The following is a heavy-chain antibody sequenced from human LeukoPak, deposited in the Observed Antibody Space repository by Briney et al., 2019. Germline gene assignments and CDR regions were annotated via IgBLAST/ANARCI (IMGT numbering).Heavy chain of an antibody. CDR2: ISYDGSNK. CDR3: ARSLTSTSGSYFWLGNNWFDP. J-gene: IGHJ5*02. D-gene: IGHD3-10*01. CDR1: GFTFSNFG. Sequence: GRSLRLSCAASGFTFSNFGMHWVRQASDKGLEWVAVISYDGSNKYYADSVKGRFTISRDNSKNTLYLQMNSLRAEDTAVYYCARSLTSTSGSYFWLGNNWFDPWGQGTLVTVSS. V-gene: IGHV3-30*03.